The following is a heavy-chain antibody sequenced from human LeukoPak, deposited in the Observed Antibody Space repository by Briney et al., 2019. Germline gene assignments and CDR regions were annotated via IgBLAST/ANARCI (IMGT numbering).Heavy chain of an antibody. Sequence: GGSLRLSCAASGFTFSSYSMNWVRQAPGKGLEWVSSISSSSSYIYYADSVKGRFTISRDNAKNSLYPQMNSLRAEDTAVYYCARAHGDYVGPSSYWGQGTLVTVSS. D-gene: IGHD4-17*01. CDR1: GFTFSSYS. V-gene: IGHV3-21*01. CDR3: ARAHGDYVGPSSY. J-gene: IGHJ4*02. CDR2: ISSSSSYI.